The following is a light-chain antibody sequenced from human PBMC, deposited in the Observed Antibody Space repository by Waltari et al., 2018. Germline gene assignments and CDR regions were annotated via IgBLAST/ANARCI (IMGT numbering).Light chain of an antibody. V-gene: IGKV3D-20*01. CDR3: QQYGSSPGT. CDR1: QSVSSSY. J-gene: IGKJ2*01. Sequence: EIVLTQSPATLSLSPGERATLSCGASQSVSSSYLAWYQQKPGLAPRLLIYDASSRATSIPDRFSGRGSGTDFTLTISRLEPEDFAVYYCQQYGSSPGTFGQGTKLESK. CDR2: DAS.